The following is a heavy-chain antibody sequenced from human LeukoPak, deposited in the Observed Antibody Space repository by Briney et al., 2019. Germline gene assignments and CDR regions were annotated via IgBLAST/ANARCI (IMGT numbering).Heavy chain of an antibody. D-gene: IGHD5-18*01. V-gene: IGHV3-21*01. Sequence: GGSLRLSCAASGFTFSSYSMNWLRQAPGKGLEWVSSISSSSSYIYYADSVKGRFTISRDNAKNSLYLQMNSLRAEDTAVYYCARGDSSSWYISGYSYGYCDYWGQGTLVTVSS. CDR3: ARGDSSSWYISGYSYGYCDY. CDR1: GFTFSSYS. J-gene: IGHJ4*02. CDR2: ISSSSSYI.